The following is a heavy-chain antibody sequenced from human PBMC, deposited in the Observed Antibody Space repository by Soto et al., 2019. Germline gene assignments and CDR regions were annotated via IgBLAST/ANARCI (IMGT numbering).Heavy chain of an antibody. CDR1: GVTFRSYA. Sequence: SVKVSCKASGVTFRSYAISWVRPAPLRGLEWMVGLIPIFGTANYAQKFQGRVTITADESTSTAYMELSSLRSEDTAVYYCARAMGSHCSGGSCSLHPSVGSSYYYYYGMDVWRQGTTVTVSS. CDR3: ARAMGSHCSGGSCSLHPSVGSSYYYYYGMDV. D-gene: IGHD2-15*01. V-gene: IGHV1-69*13. CDR2: LIPIFGTA. J-gene: IGHJ6*02.